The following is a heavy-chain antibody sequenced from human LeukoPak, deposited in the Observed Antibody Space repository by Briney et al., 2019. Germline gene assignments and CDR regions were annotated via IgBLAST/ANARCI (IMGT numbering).Heavy chain of an antibody. D-gene: IGHD3-3*01. J-gene: IGHJ4*02. CDR1: GFTFSSYW. V-gene: IGHV3-7*01. CDR2: IKQDGSDK. Sequence: GGSLRLSCAASGFTFSSYWMSWVRQAPGKGLEWVANIKQDGSDKYYVDSVKGRFTISRDNAKNSLYLQMNSLRAEDTAVYYCARDSDGWSGYYTEAYDYWGQGTLVTVSS. CDR3: ARDSDGWSGYYTEAYDY.